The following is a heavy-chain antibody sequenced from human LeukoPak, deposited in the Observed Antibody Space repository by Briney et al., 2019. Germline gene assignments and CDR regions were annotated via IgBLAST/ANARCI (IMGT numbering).Heavy chain of an antibody. J-gene: IGHJ4*02. V-gene: IGHV7-4-1*02. D-gene: IGHD6-13*01. Sequence: GASVKVSCKASGYTFTSYAMNWVRQAPGQGLEWMGWINTNTGNPTYAQGFTGRFVFSLDTSVSTAYLQISSLKAEDTAVYYCARDNKQLVQLGTWAIDYWGQGTLVTVSS. CDR1: GYTFTSYA. CDR3: ARDNKQLVQLGTWAIDY. CDR2: INTNTGNP.